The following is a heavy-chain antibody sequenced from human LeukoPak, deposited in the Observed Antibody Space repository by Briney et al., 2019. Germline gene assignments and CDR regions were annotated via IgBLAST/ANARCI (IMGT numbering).Heavy chain of an antibody. CDR1: GYIFTSYL. Sequence: ASVKVSCKASGYIFTSYLMHWVRQAPGQGLEWMGLINPSGGSTRYAQKFQSRVTMTRDMSTSTVYMELSSLRSEDTAVYYCARALPHRRLMDTTMEQHWFDPWGQGTLVTVSS. V-gene: IGHV1-46*01. J-gene: IGHJ5*02. D-gene: IGHD5-18*01. CDR3: ARALPHRRLMDTTMEQHWFDP. CDR2: INPSGGST.